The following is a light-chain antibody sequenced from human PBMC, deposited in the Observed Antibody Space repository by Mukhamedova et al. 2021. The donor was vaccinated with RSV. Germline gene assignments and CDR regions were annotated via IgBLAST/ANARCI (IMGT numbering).Light chain of an antibody. J-gene: IGKJ5*01. CDR3: QQSYSTLPT. CDR2: NAS. Sequence: GKAPKFLMYNASTLQTGVPSRFSGSGSGTDFTLTFTSLQPEDFATYYCQQSYSTLPTFVLWTRLEIK. V-gene: IGKV1-39*01.